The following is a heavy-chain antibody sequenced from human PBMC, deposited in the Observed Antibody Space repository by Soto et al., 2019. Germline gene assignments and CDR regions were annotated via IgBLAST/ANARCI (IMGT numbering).Heavy chain of an antibody. J-gene: IGHJ3*02. V-gene: IGHV1-69*13. D-gene: IGHD6-19*01. CDR1: GGTFSSYA. CDR2: IIPIFGTA. CDR3: AEVAIAVAGNRAFDI. Sequence: SVKVSCKASGGTFSSYAISWVRQAPGQGLEWMGGIIPIFGTANYAQKFQGRVTITADESTSPAYMELSSLRSEDTAVYYCAEVAIAVAGNRAFDIWGQGTMVTVS.